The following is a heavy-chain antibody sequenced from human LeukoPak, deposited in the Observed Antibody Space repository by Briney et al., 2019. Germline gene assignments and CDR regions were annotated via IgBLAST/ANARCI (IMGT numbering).Heavy chain of an antibody. CDR3: AKDNYTDSYYPFDY. CDR2: MSSSGDST. V-gene: IGHV3-23*01. Sequence: GGSLRLSCAGAGIPLRGYAMSWVRQAPGKGLEWVSAMSSSGDSTLYADSVRGRFTISRDDSKNTLYLQMNNLRVEDTAVYYCAKDNYTDSYYPFDYWGQGTLVTVSS. D-gene: IGHD1-26*01. CDR1: GIPLRGYA. J-gene: IGHJ4*02.